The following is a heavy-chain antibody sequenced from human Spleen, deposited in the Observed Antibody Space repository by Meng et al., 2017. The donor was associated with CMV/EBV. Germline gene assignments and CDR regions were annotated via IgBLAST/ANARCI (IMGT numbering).Heavy chain of an antibody. Sequence: GESLKISCVASGFTFSSYEMNWVRQAPGKGLVWVSHINSDGSSTNYADSVKGRFTISRDNAKNTVYLQMDSLRAEDTAVYYCGRDLSYSNYDWGQGTLVTVSS. J-gene: IGHJ4*02. CDR3: GRDLSYSNYD. V-gene: IGHV3-74*01. CDR2: INSDGSST. D-gene: IGHD4-11*01. CDR1: GFTFSSYE.